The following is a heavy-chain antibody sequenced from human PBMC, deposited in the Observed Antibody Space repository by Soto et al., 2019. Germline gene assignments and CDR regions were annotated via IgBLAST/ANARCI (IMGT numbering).Heavy chain of an antibody. J-gene: IGHJ6*02. D-gene: IGHD3-16*01. CDR3: AKARGRINWVNHYGLDV. CDR1: GLDFRRLG. V-gene: IGHV3-30*18. Sequence: AGSLRLSGVGSGLDFRRLGGQWGRQAPDKGLEWVALITYDGTYKNFADVVKGRFTIARDDDRSTVSLQMRNVTPADTALYFCAKARGRINWVNHYGLDVWGQGTRDTVPS. CDR2: ITYDGTYK.